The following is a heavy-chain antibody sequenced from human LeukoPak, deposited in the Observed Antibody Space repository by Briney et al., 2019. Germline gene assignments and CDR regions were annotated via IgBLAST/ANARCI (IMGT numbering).Heavy chain of an antibody. CDR3: ARGPSCTSASCYVIGALDI. CDR1: GFTFSSYA. D-gene: IGHD2-2*01. J-gene: IGHJ3*02. CDR2: ISASANST. Sequence: AGGSLRLSCAASGFTFSSYAVSWVRQAPGKGPDWVSGISASANSTYYADSVKGRFIISRDNSKNTLYLQMNSLRVDDMAVYYCARGPSCTSASCYVIGALDIWGLGTTVTVSS. V-gene: IGHV3-23*01.